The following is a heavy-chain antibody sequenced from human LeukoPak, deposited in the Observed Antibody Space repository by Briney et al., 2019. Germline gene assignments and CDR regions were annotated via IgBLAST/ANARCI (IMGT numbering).Heavy chain of an antibody. CDR2: INAGNGNT. Sequence: ASVTVSCTASGYTLTSYAMHWVRQAPGQRLEWMGWINAGNGNTKYSQKFQGRVTITRDTSASTAYMELSSLRSEDTAVYYCAREGDTIFAFDYWGKGTLVTVSS. J-gene: IGHJ4*02. V-gene: IGHV1-3*01. CDR3: AREGDTIFAFDY. D-gene: IGHD3-3*01. CDR1: GYTLTSYA.